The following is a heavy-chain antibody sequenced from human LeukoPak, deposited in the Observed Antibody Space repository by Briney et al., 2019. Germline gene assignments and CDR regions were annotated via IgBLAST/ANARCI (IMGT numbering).Heavy chain of an antibody. CDR3: ARDVMTTVTTVWIYYYYYMDV. D-gene: IGHD4-11*01. Sequence: GGSLRLSCAASGFTFSSYEMNWVRQAPGKGLEWVSYISSSGSTIYYADSVKGRFTISRDNAKNSLYLRMNSLRAEDTAVYYCARDVMTTVTTVWIYYYYYMDVWGKGTTVTVSS. V-gene: IGHV3-48*03. CDR2: ISSSGSTI. CDR1: GFTFSSYE. J-gene: IGHJ6*03.